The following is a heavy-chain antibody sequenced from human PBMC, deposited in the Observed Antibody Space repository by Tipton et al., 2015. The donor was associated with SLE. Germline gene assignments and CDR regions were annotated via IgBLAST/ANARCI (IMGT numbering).Heavy chain of an antibody. D-gene: IGHD3-3*01. CDR3: VRDIGAFDI. J-gene: IGHJ3*02. CDR1: GLTVSDNY. V-gene: IGHV3-53*05. Sequence: GSLRLSCAASGLTVSDNYMTWVRQAPGKGLEWVSAVYSGGNTYYGDSVKGRFTISRDNSKNTVHLQMNSLRVEDTAVYYCVRDIGAFDIWGQGTVVTVSS. CDR2: VYSGGNT.